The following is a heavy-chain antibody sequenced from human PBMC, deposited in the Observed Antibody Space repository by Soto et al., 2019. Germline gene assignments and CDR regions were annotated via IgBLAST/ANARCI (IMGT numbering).Heavy chain of an antibody. CDR1: GGSINNYY. Sequence: ASGTLSLTCTVSGGSINNYYWSWIRQPPGKGLEWIGYIYYSGSTNYNPSLKSRVTISVDPSKNQFSLKLSSVTAADTAVYYCARANYGSGSYSWFDPWGQGTLVTVS. D-gene: IGHD3-10*01. J-gene: IGHJ5*02. CDR2: IYYSGST. V-gene: IGHV4-59*01. CDR3: ARANYGSGSYSWFDP.